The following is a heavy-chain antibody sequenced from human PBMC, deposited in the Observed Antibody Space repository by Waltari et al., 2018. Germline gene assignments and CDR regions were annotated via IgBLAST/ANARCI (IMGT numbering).Heavy chain of an antibody. Sequence: QVQLQESGPGLVKPSATLSLTCAVSGYSISSGYYWGWIRQPPGKGLEWIGSIYHSGSTYYNPSLKSRVTISVDTSKNQFSLKLSSVTAADTAVYYCASSLGYCSGGSCYGYFDLWGRGTLVTVSS. CDR2: IYHSGST. CDR3: ASSLGYCSGGSCYGYFDL. CDR1: GYSISSGYY. V-gene: IGHV4-38-2*01. J-gene: IGHJ2*01. D-gene: IGHD2-15*01.